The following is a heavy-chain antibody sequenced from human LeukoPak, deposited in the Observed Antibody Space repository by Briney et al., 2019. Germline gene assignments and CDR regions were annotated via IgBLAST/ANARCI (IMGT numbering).Heavy chain of an antibody. J-gene: IGHJ6*03. Sequence: PSETLSLTCTVSGDSISSGTYYWSWIRQPAGKGLEWIGRIYTSGSTNYNPSLKSRVTISVDTSKNQFSLKLSSVTAADTAVYYCARSDGEAARSSYYYYYYMDVWGKGTTVTVSS. CDR2: IYTSGST. CDR1: GDSISSGTYY. V-gene: IGHV4-61*02. D-gene: IGHD6-6*01. CDR3: ARSDGEAARSSYYYYYYMDV.